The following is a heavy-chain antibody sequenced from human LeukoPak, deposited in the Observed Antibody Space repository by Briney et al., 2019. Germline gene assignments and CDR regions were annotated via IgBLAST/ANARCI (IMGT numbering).Heavy chain of an antibody. J-gene: IGHJ5*01. CDR1: GFTFNTYS. D-gene: IGHD2-15*01. CDR2: IRSLNTYI. V-gene: IGHV3-21*01. Sequence: GGSLRLSCAASGFTFNTYSMTWVRQAPGKGLEWVSSIRSLNTYIYYSDSVKGRFTISRDNVKDSLYLQMTSLRAEDTAVYYCARDIAHCSGDICYNIRFDFWGQGALVTVSS. CDR3: ARDIAHCSGDICYNIRFDF.